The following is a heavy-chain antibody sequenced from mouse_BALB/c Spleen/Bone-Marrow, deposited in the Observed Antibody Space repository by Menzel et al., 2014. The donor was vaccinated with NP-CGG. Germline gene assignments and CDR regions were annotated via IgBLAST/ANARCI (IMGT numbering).Heavy chain of an antibody. CDR1: GIDLSSYA. V-gene: IGHV5-12-1*01. J-gene: IGHJ2*01. CDR2: IYAGSGST. CDR3: ARGWYYFDL. Sequence: EESGGRLVTPGGSLTLTCTXSGIDLSSYATIWVRQAPGKGLEWIGYIYAGSGSTWYASWAKGRFTISKTSSTTVDLKMTSLTTEDTATYFCARGWYYFDLWGQGTLVTVSS. D-gene: IGHD2-3*01.